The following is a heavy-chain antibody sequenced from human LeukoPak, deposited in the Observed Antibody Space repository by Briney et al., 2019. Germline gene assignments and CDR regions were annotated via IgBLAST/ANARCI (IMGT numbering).Heavy chain of an antibody. CDR1: GYTFTSYA. J-gene: IGHJ6*03. Sequence: GASVKVSCKASGYTFTSYAMNWVRQAPGQGLEWMGWINTNTGNPTYAQGFTGRFVFSLDTSVSTAYLQISSPKADDTAVYYCARERNDCYGSSGCVGDSYMDVWGKGTTVTVSS. D-gene: IGHD3-22*01. V-gene: IGHV7-4-1*02. CDR2: INTNTGNP. CDR3: ARERNDCYGSSGCVGDSYMDV.